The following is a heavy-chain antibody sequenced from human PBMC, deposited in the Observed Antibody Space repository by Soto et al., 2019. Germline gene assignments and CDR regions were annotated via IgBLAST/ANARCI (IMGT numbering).Heavy chain of an antibody. D-gene: IGHD2-15*01. V-gene: IGHV3-7*01. J-gene: IGHJ6*03. CDR3: ARVRTHARCSGGTCYSYYYMDV. Sequence: EVQLVESGGGLVQPGGSRTLSCAASGFTITNYWMNWVRQAPGKGLEWVANMRQDGSETYYVDPVKGRFTISRDNAKNSLILQMNSLRAEDTAVYYCARVRTHARCSGGTCYSYYYMDVWGKETTVTVSS. CDR1: GFTITNYW. CDR2: MRQDGSET.